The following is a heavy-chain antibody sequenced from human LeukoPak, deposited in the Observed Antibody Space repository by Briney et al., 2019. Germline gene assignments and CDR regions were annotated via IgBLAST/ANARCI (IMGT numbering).Heavy chain of an antibody. CDR2: IYTSGST. J-gene: IGHJ4*02. D-gene: IGHD3-16*02. V-gene: IGHV4-4*07. CDR3: ARGHYDYVWGSYRFQGPVVYFDY. CDR1: GGSISSYH. Sequence: SETLSLTCTVSGGSISSYHWSWIRQPAGKGLEWVGRIYTSGSTNYNPSLKSRVTMSVDTSKNQFSLKLSSVTAADTAVYYCARGHYDYVWGSYRFQGPVVYFDYWGQGTLVTVSS.